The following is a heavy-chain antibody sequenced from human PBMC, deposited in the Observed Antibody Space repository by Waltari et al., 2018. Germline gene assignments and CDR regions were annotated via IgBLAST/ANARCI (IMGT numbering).Heavy chain of an antibody. Sequence: EVQLVESGGGLVAPGGSLRLSCAASGFNFRGYSMNWVRQVPGKGLEWISYIGSVGDTIYYADSLKGRLAISRDNAKNSVYLQMNSLRAEDTAVYFCARSRACDYWGQGTLVTVSS. D-gene: IGHD2-2*01. J-gene: IGHJ4*02. V-gene: IGHV3-48*04. CDR2: IGSVGDTI. CDR1: GFNFRGYS. CDR3: ARSRACDY.